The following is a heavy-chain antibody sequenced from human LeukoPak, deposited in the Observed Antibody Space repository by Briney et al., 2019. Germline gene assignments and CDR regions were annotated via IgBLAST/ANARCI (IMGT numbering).Heavy chain of an antibody. CDR2: IKENGSEK. CDR3: ARVGGKWEPVYS. V-gene: IGHV3-7*01. J-gene: IGHJ5*02. Sequence: GGSLRLSCAGSGFTFSGSWISSGRQAPGKGRGWGGKIKENGSEKLYVDSVKGRLPPSRDNAKRSLFLQMNSLRAEDTAVYYCARVGGKWEPVYSWGQGTQVTVSS. CDR1: GFTFSGSW. D-gene: IGHD1-26*01.